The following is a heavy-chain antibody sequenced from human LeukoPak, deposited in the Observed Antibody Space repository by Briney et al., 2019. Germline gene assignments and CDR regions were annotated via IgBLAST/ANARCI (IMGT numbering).Heavy chain of an antibody. V-gene: IGHV4-39*07. Sequence: SETLSLTCTVSGGSISSSSYCWGWIRQPPGKGLEWIGSIYYSGSTYYNPSLKSRVTISVDTSKNQFSLKLSSVSAADTAVYYCARDSYYDNSGEGAFDIWGQGTMVTVSA. CDR3: ARDSYYDNSGEGAFDI. CDR1: GGSISSSSYC. J-gene: IGHJ3*02. D-gene: IGHD3-22*01. CDR2: IYYSGST.